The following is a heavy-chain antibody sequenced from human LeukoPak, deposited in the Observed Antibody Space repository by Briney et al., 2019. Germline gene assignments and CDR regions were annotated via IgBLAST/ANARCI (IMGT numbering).Heavy chain of an antibody. CDR1: GFSFSNYA. CDR2: ISGSGGST. D-gene: IGHD3-22*01. J-gene: IGHJ4*02. CDR3: AKSACYDASGYYREYYFDY. V-gene: IGHV3-23*01. Sequence: GGSLRLSCVSSGFSFSNYAMSWVRQAPGKGLEWVSSISGSGGSTHYADSVKGRFTISRDKTKNTLYLQMNSLRAEDTAVYYCAKSACYDASGYYREYYFDYWGQGTLVTVSS.